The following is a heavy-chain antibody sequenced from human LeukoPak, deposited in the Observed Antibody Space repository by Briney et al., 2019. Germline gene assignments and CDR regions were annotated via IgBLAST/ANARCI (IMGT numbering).Heavy chain of an antibody. J-gene: IGHJ4*02. D-gene: IGHD1-26*01. CDR3: AKDAVLRGSYYATAG. V-gene: IGHV3-23*01. Sequence: GSLRLSCAASGFTFSSYAMSWVRQAPGKGLEWVSAISGSGGSTYHADSVKGRFTISRDNSKNTLYLQMNSLRAEDTAVYYCAKDAVLRGSYYATAGWGQGTLVTVSS. CDR1: GFTFSSYA. CDR2: ISGSGGST.